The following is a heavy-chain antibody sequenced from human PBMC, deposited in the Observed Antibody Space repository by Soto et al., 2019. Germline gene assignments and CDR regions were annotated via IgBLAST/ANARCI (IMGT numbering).Heavy chain of an antibody. CDR3: AHDYSNYVGSWFDP. D-gene: IGHD4-4*01. CDR1: GFTFSSYG. J-gene: IGHJ5*02. CDR2: ISYDGSNK. Sequence: GGSLRLSCAASGFTFSSYGMHWVRQAPGKGLEWVAVISYDGSNKYYADSVKGRFTISRDNSKNTLYLQMNSLRAEDTAVYYCAHDYSNYVGSWFDPWGQGTLVTVSS. V-gene: IGHV3-30*18.